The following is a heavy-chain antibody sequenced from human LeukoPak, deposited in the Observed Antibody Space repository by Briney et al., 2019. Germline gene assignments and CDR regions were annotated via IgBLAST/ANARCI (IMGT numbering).Heavy chain of an antibody. J-gene: IGHJ4*02. D-gene: IGHD3-10*01. Sequence: ASVKVSCKASGYTFTSYDINWVRQATGQGLEWMGWMNPNSGNTGYAQKFQGRVTMTEDTSTDTAYMELSSLRSEDTAVYYCATDPRDKYGSGSWGQGTLVTVSS. CDR3: ATDPRDKYGSGS. CDR2: MNPNSGNT. CDR1: GYTFTSYD. V-gene: IGHV1-8*01.